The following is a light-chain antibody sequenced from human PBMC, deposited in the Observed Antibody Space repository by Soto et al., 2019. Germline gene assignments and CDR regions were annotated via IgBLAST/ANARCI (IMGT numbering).Light chain of an antibody. Sequence: DIQMTQSPASLSASVGDRATITCRASQDISNFLAWLQQKPGQAPKSLIYAASGLQSGVPSKFSGSGSGTDFTLTISSLQPEDFATYYCQQYHSYPPTFGQGTKVEIK. J-gene: IGKJ1*01. CDR3: QQYHSYPPT. V-gene: IGKV1-16*02. CDR2: AAS. CDR1: QDISNF.